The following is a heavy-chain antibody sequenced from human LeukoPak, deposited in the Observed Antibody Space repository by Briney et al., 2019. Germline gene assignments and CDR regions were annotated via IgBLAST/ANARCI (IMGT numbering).Heavy chain of an antibody. Sequence: SETLSLTCTVSGGSISSYYWSWIRQPPGKGLEWIGYIYTSGSTNYNPSLKSRVTISVDTSKNQFSLKLSSVTAADTAVYYCARHIPQYLRFLEWLPSPDDAFDIWGQGTMVTVSS. D-gene: IGHD3-3*01. CDR3: ARHIPQYLRFLEWLPSPDDAFDI. J-gene: IGHJ3*02. CDR1: GGSISSYY. V-gene: IGHV4-4*09. CDR2: IYTSGST.